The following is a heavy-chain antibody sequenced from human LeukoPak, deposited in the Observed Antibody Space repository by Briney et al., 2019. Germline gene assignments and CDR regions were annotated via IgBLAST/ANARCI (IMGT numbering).Heavy chain of an antibody. J-gene: IGHJ4*02. V-gene: IGHV1-46*01. CDR1: GYTFTSYY. CDR2: INPSGGST. Sequence: GASVKVSCKASGYTFTSYYMHWVRQAPGQGLEWMGIINPSGGSTSYAQKFQGRVTMTRDMSTSTVYMELSSLRSEDTAVYYCARDASTNGVCSYYFDYWGQGTLVTVSS. D-gene: IGHD2-8*01. CDR3: ARDASTNGVCSYYFDY.